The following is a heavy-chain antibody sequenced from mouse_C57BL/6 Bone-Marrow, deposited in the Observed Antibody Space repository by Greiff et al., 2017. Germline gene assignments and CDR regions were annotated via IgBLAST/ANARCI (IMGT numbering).Heavy chain of an antibody. D-gene: IGHD1-1*01. Sequence: EVQLVESGGGLVKPGGSLKLSCAASGFTFSDYAMHWVRQAPEKGLEWVAYISSGSSTIYYADTVKGRFTISRDNAKNTLFLQMTSLRSEDTAMYYCARGLYYYGFDYWGQGTTLTVSS. CDR3: ARGLYYYGFDY. V-gene: IGHV5-17*01. CDR2: ISSGSSTI. J-gene: IGHJ2*01. CDR1: GFTFSDYA.